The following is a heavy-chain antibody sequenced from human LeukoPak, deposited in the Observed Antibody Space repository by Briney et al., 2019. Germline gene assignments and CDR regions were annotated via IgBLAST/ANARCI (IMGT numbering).Heavy chain of an antibody. Sequence: GGSLRLSCAASGFTFSSYRMNWVRQAPGKGLEGVSSISSSSSYIYYADSVKGRFTIYRDNAKNSLYLQMHSLRAEDTAVYSFAKPPLMSAGSYYFDYWGQGTLVTVSS. CDR1: GFTFSSYR. CDR3: AKPPLMSAGSYYFDY. V-gene: IGHV3-21*01. CDR2: ISSSSSYI. D-gene: IGHD3-10*01. J-gene: IGHJ4*02.